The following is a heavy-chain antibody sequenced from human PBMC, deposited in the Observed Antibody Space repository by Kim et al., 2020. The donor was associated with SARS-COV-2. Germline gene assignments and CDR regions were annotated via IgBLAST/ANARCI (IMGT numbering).Heavy chain of an antibody. CDR3: AEAGMVRGVTPLFA. J-gene: IGHJ5*01. CDR1: GASISTDGFY. Sequence: SETLSLTCTVSGASISTDGFYWSWIRQHPGKGLEWVAYISSSGSTFHNPSLKSRVTISVDTSKNHFSLRLSSVTAADTAVYYCAEAGMVRGVTPLFAWG. V-gene: IGHV4-31*03. D-gene: IGHD3-10*01. CDR2: ISSSGST.